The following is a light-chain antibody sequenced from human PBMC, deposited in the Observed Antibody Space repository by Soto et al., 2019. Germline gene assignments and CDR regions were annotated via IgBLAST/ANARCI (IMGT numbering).Light chain of an antibody. CDR2: GAS. Sequence: DIVLTQSPGNLSLSPGERATLSCRASQSISRTYLGWYQQKPGQVPRVLMTGASNRATGVTDRFSGSGSGTDFTLTISRLEPEDSASYYCQQYGSSVTFGPGTKVEIK. CDR1: QSISRTY. V-gene: IGKV3-20*01. CDR3: QQYGSSVT. J-gene: IGKJ3*01.